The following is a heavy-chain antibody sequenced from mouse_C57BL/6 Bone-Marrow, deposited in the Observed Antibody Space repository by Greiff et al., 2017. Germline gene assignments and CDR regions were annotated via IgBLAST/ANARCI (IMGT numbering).Heavy chain of an antibody. CDR3: ARSCLRYYYGSSS. CDR1: GYTFTSYG. Sequence: QVQLQQSGAELARPGASVKLSCKASGYTFTSYGISWVKQRTGQGLAWIGAIYPRSGNTYYHEKFKGKATLTADKSSSTAYLELRSLTSEDSAVYFGARSCLRYYYGSSSWGQGTTLTVSS. D-gene: IGHD1-1*01. J-gene: IGHJ2*01. CDR2: IYPRSGNT. V-gene: IGHV1-81*01.